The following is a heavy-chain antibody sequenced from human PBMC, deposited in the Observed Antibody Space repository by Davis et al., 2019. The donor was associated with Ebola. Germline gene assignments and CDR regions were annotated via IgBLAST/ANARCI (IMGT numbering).Heavy chain of an antibody. V-gene: IGHV4-39*01. CDR2: IYYSGST. Sequence: SETLSLTCTVSAGSISSYYWGWIRQPPGKGLEWIGSIYYSGSTYYNPSLKSRVTISVDTSKNQFSLKLSSVTAADTAVYYCARRFMGYSYAPPDYWGQGTLVTVSS. D-gene: IGHD5-18*01. CDR3: ARRFMGYSYAPPDY. CDR1: AGSISSYY. J-gene: IGHJ4*02.